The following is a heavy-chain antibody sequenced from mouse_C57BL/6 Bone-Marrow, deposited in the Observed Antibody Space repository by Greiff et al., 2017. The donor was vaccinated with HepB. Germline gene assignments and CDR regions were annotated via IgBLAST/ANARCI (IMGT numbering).Heavy chain of an antibody. CDR1: GFTFSSYA. CDR2: ISDGGSYT. J-gene: IGHJ1*03. CDR3: ARDADLLRYFDV. Sequence: EVKLVESGGGLVKPGGSLKLSCAASGFTFSSYAMSWVRQTPEKRLEWVATISDGGSYTYYPDNVKGRFTISRDNAKNNLYLQMSHLKSEDTAMYYCARDADLLRYFDVWGTGTTVTVSS. V-gene: IGHV5-4*01.